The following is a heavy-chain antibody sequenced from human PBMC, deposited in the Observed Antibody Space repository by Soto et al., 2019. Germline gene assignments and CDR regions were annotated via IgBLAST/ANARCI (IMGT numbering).Heavy chain of an antibody. J-gene: IGHJ3*02. D-gene: IGHD3-3*01. CDR1: GFTFSDYY. CDR3: ARHRWSGYYPDAFDI. V-gene: IGHV3-11*01. CDR2: ISSSGSTI. Sequence: QVQLVESGGGLVKPGGSLRLSCAASGFTFSDYYMSWIRQAPGKGLEWVSYISSSGSTIYYADSVKGLFTTSRDNAKNSLYLQMNSLRAEDTVVYYCARHRWSGYYPDAFDIWGQGTMVTVSS.